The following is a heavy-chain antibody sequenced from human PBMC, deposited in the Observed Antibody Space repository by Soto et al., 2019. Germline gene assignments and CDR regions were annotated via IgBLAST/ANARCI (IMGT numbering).Heavy chain of an antibody. CDR1: GYTFTSYG. CDR2: ISGYNGKT. CDR3: AREGDVPYYYSGMDV. V-gene: IGHV1-18*01. D-gene: IGHD2-21*02. J-gene: IGHJ6*02. Sequence: QVQLVQSGGEVRKPGASVTVSCKASGYTFTSYGISWVRQAPGQGLEWMGWISGYNGKTNYVQKVQDRVTMTTDTSTSTVYLELRSLRFDDTAVYYCAREGDVPYYYSGMDVWGQGTTVTVSS.